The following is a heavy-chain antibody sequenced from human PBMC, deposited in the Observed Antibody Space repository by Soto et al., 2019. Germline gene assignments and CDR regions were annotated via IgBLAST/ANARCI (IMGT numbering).Heavy chain of an antibody. CDR1: GFTFTSFG. Sequence: TGGSLRLSCTASGFTFTSFGMTWVRQAPGRGLEWVSHINSGGSVILYADSVKGRVTISRDNSKNSLYLEMNSLSPDDTAVYFCARDEDGTYEFDYWGQGT. CDR2: INSGGSVI. V-gene: IGHV3-48*04. D-gene: IGHD3-22*01. CDR3: ARDEDGTYEFDY. J-gene: IGHJ4*02.